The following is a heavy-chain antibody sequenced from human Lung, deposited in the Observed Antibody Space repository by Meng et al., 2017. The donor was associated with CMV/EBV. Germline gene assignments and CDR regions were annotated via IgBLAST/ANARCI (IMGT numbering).Heavy chain of an antibody. CDR3: ARRQWDLRNALDI. D-gene: IGHD1-26*01. Sequence: ASVXVSXKASGYTFTGYYIHWVRQAPGQGLEWMGSINPNSGGTKYAQKFQGRVTLTRDTSISTVYMELSRLKTDDTAVYYCARRQWDLRNALDIWGQG. J-gene: IGHJ3*02. CDR1: GYTFTGYY. CDR2: INPNSGGT. V-gene: IGHV1-2*02.